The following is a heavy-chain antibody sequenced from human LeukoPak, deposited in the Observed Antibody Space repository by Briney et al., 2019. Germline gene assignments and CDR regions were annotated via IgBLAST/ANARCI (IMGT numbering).Heavy chain of an antibody. CDR3: ARGGYYDSSAPGL. V-gene: IGHV3-73*01. CDR1: GFTFSGSA. CDR2: IRSKANSYAT. D-gene: IGHD3-22*01. J-gene: IGHJ4*02. Sequence: GGSLRLSCAASGFTFSGSAMHWVRQASGKGLEWVGRIRSKANSYATAYAASVKGRFTISRDDSKNTAYLQMNSLKTEDTAVYYCARGGYYDSSAPGLWGQGTLVTVSS.